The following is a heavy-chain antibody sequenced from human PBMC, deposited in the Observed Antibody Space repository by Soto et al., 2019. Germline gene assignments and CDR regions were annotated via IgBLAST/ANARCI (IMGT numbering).Heavy chain of an antibody. Sequence: SETLSLTCAVYGGSFSGYYWSWIRQPPGKGLEWIGEINHSGSTNYNPSLKSRVTISVDTSKNQFSLKLSSVTAVDTAVYYCARGYSSSSWDAFDIWGQGTMVTVSS. D-gene: IGHD6-6*01. V-gene: IGHV4-34*01. J-gene: IGHJ3*02. CDR2: INHSGST. CDR3: ARGYSSSSWDAFDI. CDR1: GGSFSGYY.